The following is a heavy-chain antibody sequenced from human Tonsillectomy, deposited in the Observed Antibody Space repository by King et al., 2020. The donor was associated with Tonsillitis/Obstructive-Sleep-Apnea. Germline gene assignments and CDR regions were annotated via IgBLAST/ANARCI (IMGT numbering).Heavy chain of an antibody. D-gene: IGHD1-26*01. V-gene: IGHV3-49*05. CDR1: GFTFGDYA. J-gene: IGHJ4*02. CDR2: IRSTAYGVTT. Sequence: VQLVESGGGLVKPGRSLRLSCTVSGFTFGDYAMSWFRQAPGKGLEWVGFIRSTAYGVTTEYAASVQGRFSISRDDSQSIAYLQLNSLKTEDTAVYYCTRDVYSGSYYAYFDYWGQGTLVTVSS. CDR3: TRDVYSGSYYAYFDY.